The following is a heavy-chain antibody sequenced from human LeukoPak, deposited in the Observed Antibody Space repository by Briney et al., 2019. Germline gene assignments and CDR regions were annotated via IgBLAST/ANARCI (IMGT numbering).Heavy chain of an antibody. J-gene: IGHJ4*02. CDR3: ARGGSTGSYSTN. D-gene: IGHD1-26*01. CDR2: ISSSSSLI. CDR1: GFTFSSYT. V-gene: IGHV3-48*02. Sequence: GGSLRLSCAASGFTFSSYTMNWVRQTPGKGLEWVSYISSSSSLIYHADSVKGRFTVSRDNAKNSLYLQMNSLRDEDTAVYYCARGGSTGSYSTNWGQGALVTVSS.